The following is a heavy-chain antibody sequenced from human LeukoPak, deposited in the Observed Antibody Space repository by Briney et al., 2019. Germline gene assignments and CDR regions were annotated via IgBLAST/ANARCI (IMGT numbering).Heavy chain of an antibody. CDR2: ISNDERNK. V-gene: IGHV3-30*03. CDR1: GFTFNACG. D-gene: IGHD5-24*01. Sequence: GGSLRLSCTASGFTFNACGMHWVRQAPGKGLEWVAVISNDERNKYYTDSVKGRFTISRDNSKNTVYLQMNSLRTEDTAVYYCARPSPPGDGYNPCDYWGPGALVIVSS. CDR3: ARPSPPGDGYNPCDY. J-gene: IGHJ4*02.